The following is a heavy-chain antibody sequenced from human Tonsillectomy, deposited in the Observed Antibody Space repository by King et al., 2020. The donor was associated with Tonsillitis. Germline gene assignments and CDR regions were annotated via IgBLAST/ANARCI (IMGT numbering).Heavy chain of an antibody. CDR2: IYYSGST. CDR3: ARVGGAFPRQTNFDY. V-gene: IGHV4-59*01. D-gene: IGHD1-26*01. J-gene: IGHJ4*02. CDR1: GGSISSYY. Sequence: QLQESGPVLVKPSETLSLTCTVSGGSISSYYWSWIRQPPGKGLEWIGYIYYSGSTNYNPSLKSRVTISVDTSKNQFSLKLSSVTAADTAVYYCARVGGAFPRQTNFDYWGQGTLVTVSS.